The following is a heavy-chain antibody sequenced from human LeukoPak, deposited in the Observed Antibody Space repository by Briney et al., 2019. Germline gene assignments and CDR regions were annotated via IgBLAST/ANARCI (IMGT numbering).Heavy chain of an antibody. CDR3: ARRSTYGSGNLYYFDY. J-gene: IGHJ4*02. V-gene: IGHV4-39*01. Sequence: SETLSLTCTVSGGSISSSSYYWGWIRQPPGKGLEWIGSIYYSGSTYYNPSLKSRVTISVDTSKNQFSLKLSSVTAADTAVYYCARRSTYGSGNLYYFDYWGQGTLVTVSS. CDR2: IYYSGST. D-gene: IGHD3-10*01. CDR1: GGSISSSSYY.